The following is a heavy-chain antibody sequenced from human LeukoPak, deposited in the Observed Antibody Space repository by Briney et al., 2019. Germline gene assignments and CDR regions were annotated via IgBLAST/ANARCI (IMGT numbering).Heavy chain of an antibody. CDR1: GFTFDDYA. CDR3: ARSTDQLLYYYGMDV. V-gene: IGHV3-9*01. J-gene: IGHJ6*02. CDR2: ISWNSGSI. D-gene: IGHD2-2*01. Sequence: GRSLRLSCAASGFTFDDYAMHWVRQAPGKGLEWVSGISWNSGSIGYADSVKGRFTISRDNAKNSLYLQMNSLRAEDTAVYYCARSTDQLLYYYGMDVWGQGTTVTVSS.